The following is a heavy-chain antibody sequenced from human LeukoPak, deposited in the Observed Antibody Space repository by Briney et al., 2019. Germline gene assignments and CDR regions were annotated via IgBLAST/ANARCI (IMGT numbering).Heavy chain of an antibody. CDR2: ISAYNGNT. V-gene: IGHV1-18*01. J-gene: IGHJ4*02. CDR3: ARAREDYDSSGYHFDY. D-gene: IGHD3-22*01. Sequence: ASVKVSCKASGYTFTSYGISWVRQAPGQGLEWMGWISAYNGNTNYAQKLQGRVTMTTDTSTSTAYMELRSLRSDDTAVYYRARAREDYDSSGYHFDYWGQGTLVTVSS. CDR1: GYTFTSYG.